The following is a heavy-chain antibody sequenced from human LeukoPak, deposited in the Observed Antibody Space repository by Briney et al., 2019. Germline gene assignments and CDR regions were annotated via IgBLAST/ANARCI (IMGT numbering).Heavy chain of an antibody. CDR2: IYYSGST. CDR1: GGSISSGGYY. V-gene: IGHV4-31*03. CDR3: ARENESPLGEQQLVRFFDY. J-gene: IGHJ4*02. D-gene: IGHD6-13*01. Sequence: PSQTLSLTCTVSGGSISSGGYYWSWIRQHPGKGLEWIGYIYYSGSTYYNPSLKSRVTISVDTSKNQFSLKLSSVTAADTAVYYCARENESPLGEQQLVRFFDYWGQGTLVTVSS.